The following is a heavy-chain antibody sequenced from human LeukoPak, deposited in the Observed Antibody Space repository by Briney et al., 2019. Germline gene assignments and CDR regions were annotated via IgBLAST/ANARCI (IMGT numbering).Heavy chain of an antibody. Sequence: SETLSLTCTVSGGFISSSSYYWGWIRQPPGKGLEWVGSIFYSGSTHYNPSLKSRITISVDTSKNQFSLKLSSVTAADTAVYYCGGAKLAVEYFQHWGQGTLVTVSS. J-gene: IGHJ1*01. D-gene: IGHD3-3*02. CDR1: GGFISSSSYY. V-gene: IGHV4-39*01. CDR3: GGAKLAVEYFQH. CDR2: IFYSGST.